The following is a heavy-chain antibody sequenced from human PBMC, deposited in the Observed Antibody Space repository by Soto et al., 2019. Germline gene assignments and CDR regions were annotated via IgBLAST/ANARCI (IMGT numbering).Heavy chain of an antibody. Sequence: EVDLSESGGGLAQPGGSRRLSCAASGFSFSVFAMSWVRQAPGKGLEWVSRISGSGGSTYYADSVKGRFTISRDNSKNMLYLQMNSLRGEDTAVYYCAKDWSGGAFDVWGQGTMVIVSS. J-gene: IGHJ3*01. CDR1: GFSFSVFA. V-gene: IGHV3-23*01. CDR3: AKDWSGGAFDV. D-gene: IGHD3-16*01. CDR2: ISGSGGST.